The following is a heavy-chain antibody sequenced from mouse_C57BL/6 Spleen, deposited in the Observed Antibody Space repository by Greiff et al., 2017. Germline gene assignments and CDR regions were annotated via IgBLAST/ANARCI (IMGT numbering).Heavy chain of an antibody. CDR1: GFTFSSYG. J-gene: IGHJ1*03. CDR3: ARITTVGGYFDV. CDR2: ISSGGSYT. Sequence: EVQGVESGGDLVKPGGSLKLSCAASGFTFSSYGMSWVRQTPDKRLEWVATISSGGSYTYYPDSVKGRFTISRDNAKNTLYLQMSSLKSEDTAMYYCARITTVGGYFDVWGTGTTVTVSS. V-gene: IGHV5-6*01. D-gene: IGHD1-1*01.